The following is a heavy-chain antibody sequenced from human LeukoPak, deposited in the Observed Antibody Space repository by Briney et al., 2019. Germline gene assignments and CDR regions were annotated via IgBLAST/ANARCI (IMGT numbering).Heavy chain of an antibody. Sequence: GASVKVSCKASGYTFTSYGISWVRPAPGQGLEWMGWISAYNGNTNYAQKLQGRVTMTTDTSTSTAYMELRSLRSDDTAVYYCARDLNAYYDSSGSLDYWGQGTLVTVSS. CDR1: GYTFTSYG. V-gene: IGHV1-18*01. CDR3: ARDLNAYYDSSGSLDY. CDR2: ISAYNGNT. D-gene: IGHD3-22*01. J-gene: IGHJ4*02.